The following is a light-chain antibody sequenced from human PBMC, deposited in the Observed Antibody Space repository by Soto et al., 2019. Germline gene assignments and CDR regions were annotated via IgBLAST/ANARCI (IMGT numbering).Light chain of an antibody. V-gene: IGKV3-20*01. J-gene: IGKJ1*01. CDR2: GAS. CDR1: QSVSSSD. CDR3: QQYGSSPRT. Sequence: EIVLTQSPGTLSLSPGERATLSCSASQSVSSSDLAWYQHKPGQAPRLLIFGASSRATGIPDRFSGSGSGTDFTLTISRLEPEDFAVYYCQQYGSSPRTFGQGTKVEIK.